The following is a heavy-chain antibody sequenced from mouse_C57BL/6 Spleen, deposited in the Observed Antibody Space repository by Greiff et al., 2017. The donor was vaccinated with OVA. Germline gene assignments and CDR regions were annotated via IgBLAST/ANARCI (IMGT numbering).Heavy chain of an antibody. V-gene: IGHV1-80*01. Sequence: VKLLESGAELVKPGASVKISCKASGYAFSSYWMNWVKQRPGKGLEWIGQIYPGDGDTNYNGKFKGKATLTADKSSSTAYMQLSSLTSEDSAVYFCARREAPYYFDYWGQGTTLTVSS. CDR1: GYAFSSYW. J-gene: IGHJ2*01. CDR2: IYPGDGDT. CDR3: ARREAPYYFDY.